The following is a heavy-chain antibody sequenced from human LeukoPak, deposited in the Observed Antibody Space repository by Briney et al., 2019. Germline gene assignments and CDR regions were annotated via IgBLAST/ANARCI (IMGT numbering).Heavy chain of an antibody. D-gene: IGHD5-24*01. CDR3: WPPISP. V-gene: IGHV3-74*01. CDR2: IKSDGSST. J-gene: IGHJ5*02. Sequence: GGSLRLSCTASGFTFSSYWMHWVRQAPGKGLVWVSRIKSDGSSTSYADSVKGRFTISRDNAKNMVYLQMNSLRDEDTAVYFCWPPISPWGRGPLVTVSP. CDR1: GFTFSSYW.